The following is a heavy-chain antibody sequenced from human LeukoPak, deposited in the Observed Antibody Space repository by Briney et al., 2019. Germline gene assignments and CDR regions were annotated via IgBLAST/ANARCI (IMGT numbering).Heavy chain of an antibody. J-gene: IGHJ3*02. Sequence: PGGSLRLSCAASEFTFTNFWMSWVRQAPAKGLEWVANTNLNRYEKYFEDSVKGTVTISRDTAINFLYLQRTSLRVDDTAVYESARESSSCVSCSFDRWEQGTVVTVS. CDR1: EFTFTNFW. D-gene: IGHD2-2*01. CDR3: ARESSSCVSCSFDR. V-gene: IGHV3-7*01. CDR2: TNLNRYEK.